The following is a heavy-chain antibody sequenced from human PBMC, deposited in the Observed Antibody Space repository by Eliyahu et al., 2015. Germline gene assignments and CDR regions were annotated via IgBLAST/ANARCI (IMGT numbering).Heavy chain of an antibody. CDR1: TFSDYY. J-gene: IGHJ6*02. CDR2: ISGSGKTI. CDR3: ARDLLGYYYGMDV. Sequence: TFSDYYMSWIRQAPGKGLEWVSYISGSGKTIYYGDSVKGRFTISRDNAKNSLYLQMNSLRAEDTAIYYCARDLLGYYYGMDVWGQGTTVTVPS. V-gene: IGHV3-11*01.